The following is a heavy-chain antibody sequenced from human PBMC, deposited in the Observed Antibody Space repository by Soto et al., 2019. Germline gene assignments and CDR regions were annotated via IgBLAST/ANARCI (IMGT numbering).Heavy chain of an antibody. J-gene: IGHJ6*02. D-gene: IGHD3-9*01. V-gene: IGHV1-18*01. CDR1: GYTFTSYG. Sequence: GASVKVSCKASGYTFTSYGISWVRQAPGQGLEWMGWISAYNGNTNYAQKLQGRVTMTTDTSTSTAYMELRSLRSDDTAVYYCASWASFDWPIMVAPYYYYYYGMDVWGQGTTVTVSS. CDR2: ISAYNGNT. CDR3: ASWASFDWPIMVAPYYYYYYGMDV.